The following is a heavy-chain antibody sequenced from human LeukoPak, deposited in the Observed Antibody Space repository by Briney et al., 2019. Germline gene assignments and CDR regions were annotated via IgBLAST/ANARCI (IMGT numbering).Heavy chain of an antibody. J-gene: IGHJ3*02. CDR3: ARASYYYDTTGLGAVDI. Sequence: PGRSLRLSCAASGFTFNDHAMYWVRQAPGKGLEWVSGINQNSDNIGYADSVKGRFTISRDDAKNSLFLQMNSLRTEDTALYYCARASYYYDTTGLGAVDIWGQGTMVTVSS. CDR2: INQNSDNI. D-gene: IGHD3-22*01. V-gene: IGHV3-9*01. CDR1: GFTFNDHA.